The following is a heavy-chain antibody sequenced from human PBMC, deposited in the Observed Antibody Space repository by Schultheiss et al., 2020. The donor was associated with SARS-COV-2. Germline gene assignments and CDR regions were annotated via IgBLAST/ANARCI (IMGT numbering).Heavy chain of an antibody. J-gene: IGHJ6*02. D-gene: IGHD6-19*01. CDR3: AKQNLAVAISYYYYGLDV. CDR1: RVTFTTSW. CDR2: IECDGSEK. V-gene: IGHV3-52*01. Sequence: GGSLRLSCAASRVTFTTSWMHWVCRAPERGLEWVADIECDGSEKYYVDSVKGRLTISRDNSKNTLYLQMNSLRAEDTAVYYCAKQNLAVAISYYYYGLDVWGQGTTVTVSS.